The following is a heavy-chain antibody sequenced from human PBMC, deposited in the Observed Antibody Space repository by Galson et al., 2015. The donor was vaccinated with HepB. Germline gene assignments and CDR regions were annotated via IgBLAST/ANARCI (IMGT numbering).Heavy chain of an antibody. CDR1: GYTLTELS. CDR3: ARDRYYDFWSGAYGWFDP. D-gene: IGHD3-3*01. CDR2: FDPEDGET. V-gene: IGHV1-24*01. J-gene: IGHJ5*02. Sequence: SVKVSCKVSGYTLTELSMHWVRQAPGKGLEWMGGFDPEDGETIYAQKFQGRVTMTEDTSTDTAYMELSSLRSADTAVYYCARDRYYDFWSGAYGWFDPWGQGTLVTVSS.